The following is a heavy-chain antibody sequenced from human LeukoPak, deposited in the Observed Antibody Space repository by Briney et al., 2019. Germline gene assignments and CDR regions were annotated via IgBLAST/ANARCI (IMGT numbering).Heavy chain of an antibody. CDR1: GYSFTSYW. J-gene: IGHJ4*02. Sequence: GESLKISCKGSGYSFTSYWIGWVRQMPGKGLEWMGIIHPGDSDTRYSPSFQGQVTISADKSISTAYLQWSSLKASDTAMYYCARHRGYDSSGHPGDYWGQGTLVTVSS. CDR3: ARHRGYDSSGHPGDY. V-gene: IGHV5-51*01. D-gene: IGHD3-22*01. CDR2: IHPGDSDT.